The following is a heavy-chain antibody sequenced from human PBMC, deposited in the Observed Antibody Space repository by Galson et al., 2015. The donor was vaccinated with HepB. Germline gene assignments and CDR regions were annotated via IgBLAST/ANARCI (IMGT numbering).Heavy chain of an antibody. CDR2: IKQDGSEK. V-gene: IGHV3-7*03. Sequence: SLRLSCAASGFTFSSYWMSWVRQAPGKGLGWVANIKQDGSEKYYVDSVKGRFTISRDNAKNSLYLQMNSLRAEDTAVYYCARSVSTMIVVFDYWGQGTLVTVSS. CDR1: GFTFSSYW. D-gene: IGHD3-22*01. CDR3: ARSVSTMIVVFDY. J-gene: IGHJ4*02.